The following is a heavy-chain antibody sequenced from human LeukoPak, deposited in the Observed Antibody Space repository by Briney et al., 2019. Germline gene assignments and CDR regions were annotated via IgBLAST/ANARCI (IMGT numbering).Heavy chain of an antibody. Sequence: SETLSLTCTVSGGSMRSNYWSLIRQPPGKGLEWIGNIYYSGSTNYNPSLKSRVTISIDPSKNQFSLKLSSVTAADTAIYYCVKDNGRWFDPWGQGTLVIVSS. J-gene: IGHJ5*02. CDR1: GGSMRSNY. D-gene: IGHD1-26*01. CDR2: IYYSGST. CDR3: VKDNGRWFDP. V-gene: IGHV4-59*01.